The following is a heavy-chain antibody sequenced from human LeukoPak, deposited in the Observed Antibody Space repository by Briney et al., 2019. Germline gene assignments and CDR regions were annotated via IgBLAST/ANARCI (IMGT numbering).Heavy chain of an antibody. J-gene: IGHJ4*02. CDR2: IRSKAYGGTT. CDR1: GFTFGDYA. CDR3: TRGLWGPPFDY. D-gene: IGHD3-16*01. Sequence: PGRSLRLSCTASGFTFGDYAMSWVRQAPGKGLEWVGSIRSKAYGGTTEYAASVKGRFTISRDDSKSIAYLQMNSLKTEDTAVYYCTRGLWGPPFDYWGQGTLVTVSS. V-gene: IGHV3-49*04.